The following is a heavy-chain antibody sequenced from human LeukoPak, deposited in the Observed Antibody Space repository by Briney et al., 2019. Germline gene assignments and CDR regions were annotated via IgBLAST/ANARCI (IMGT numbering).Heavy chain of an antibody. J-gene: IGHJ4*02. V-gene: IGHV5-51*01. D-gene: IGHD1-26*01. CDR2: IYPGDSDT. Sequence: GESLKISCKGSGYSFADYWIGWVRQMPGKGLEWMGVIYPGDSDTRYSPSFQGQVNISADKSISTAYLQWSSLKASDTAMYYCARGDAGYYFDFWGQGTLVTVSS. CDR1: GYSFADYW. CDR3: ARGDAGYYFDF.